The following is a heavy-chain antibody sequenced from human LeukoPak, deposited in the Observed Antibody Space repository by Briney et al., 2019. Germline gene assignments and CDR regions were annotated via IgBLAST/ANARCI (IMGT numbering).Heavy chain of an antibody. V-gene: IGHV1-46*01. CDR3: ARERGIVVVPAAILPPNWFDP. CDR2: INPSGGST. D-gene: IGHD2-2*02. Sequence: ASVKVSCKASGYTFTSYYMHWVRQAPGRGLEWMGIINPSGGSTSYAQKFQGRVTMTRDMSTSTVYMELSSLRSEDTAVYYCARERGIVVVPAAILPPNWFDPWGQGTLVTVSS. CDR1: GYTFTSYY. J-gene: IGHJ5*02.